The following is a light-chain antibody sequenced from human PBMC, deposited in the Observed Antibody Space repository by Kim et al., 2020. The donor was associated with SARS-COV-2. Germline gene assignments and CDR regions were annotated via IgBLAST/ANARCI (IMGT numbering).Light chain of an antibody. J-gene: IGLJ2*01. Sequence: SSALIQDPAVSVALGQTVRITCQGDSLRSYYATWYQQKPGQAPILVIYGKNNRPSGIPDRFSGSSSGNTASLTITGTQAGDEADYYCNSWDSNDNVVFGG. CDR1: SLRSYY. V-gene: IGLV3-19*01. CDR3: NSWDSNDNVV. CDR2: GKN.